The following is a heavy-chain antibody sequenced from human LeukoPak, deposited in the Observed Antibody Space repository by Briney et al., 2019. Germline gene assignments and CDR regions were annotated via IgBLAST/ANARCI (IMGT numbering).Heavy chain of an antibody. CDR1: GYTFTGYY. J-gene: IGHJ3*02. CDR3: AREANDNSGYYPKHDAFDI. Sequence: GASVKVSCKASGYTFTGYYMHWVRQAPGQGLEWMGWINPNSGGTNYGQKVQGRVTMTRDTSISIAYMELSRLRSDDTAVYCCAREANDNSGYYPKHDAFDIWGQGTMVTVSS. CDR2: INPNSGGT. V-gene: IGHV1-2*02. D-gene: IGHD3-22*01.